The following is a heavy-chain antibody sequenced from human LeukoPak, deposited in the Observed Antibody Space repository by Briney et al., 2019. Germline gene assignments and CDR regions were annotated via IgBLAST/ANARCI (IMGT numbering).Heavy chain of an antibody. CDR1: GYTFTGHY. CDR2: INPNTGGT. Sequence: AASVKVSCKASGYTFTGHYMHWVRQAPGQGLEWMGWINPNTGGTNYAQKFQGRVTMTRDTSISTAYMELSRLRSDDTAVYYCARGLHLWFPDYWGQGTLVTVSS. D-gene: IGHD3-10*01. V-gene: IGHV1-2*02. CDR3: ARGLHLWFPDY. J-gene: IGHJ4*02.